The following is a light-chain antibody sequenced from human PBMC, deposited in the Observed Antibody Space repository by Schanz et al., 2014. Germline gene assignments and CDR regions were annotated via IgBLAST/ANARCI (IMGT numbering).Light chain of an antibody. Sequence: EIVLTQSPGTLSLSPGERATLSCKASQSISGYDLAWYQQKPGQAPRLLIYGAFDRATGIPDRFSGSGSGTVFTLTISRLEPEDFAVYYCQQYGSSPLTFGGGTKVEIK. CDR3: QQYGSSPLT. J-gene: IGKJ4*01. CDR2: GAF. V-gene: IGKV3-20*01. CDR1: QSISGYD.